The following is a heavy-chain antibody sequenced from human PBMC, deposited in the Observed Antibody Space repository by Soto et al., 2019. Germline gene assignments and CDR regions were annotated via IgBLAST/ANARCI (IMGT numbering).Heavy chain of an antibody. D-gene: IGHD6-6*01. J-gene: IGHJ6*02. Sequence: PSETLSLTCGVSGGSFSGYYWSWIRQPPGKGLEWIGEIDDSGSTNSNPSLKSRVTISVDTSKNQFSLKMTSVTAADTSVYYCARGTYIGARLDDYYGMEVWGQGTTVTVSS. CDR2: IDDSGST. CDR1: GGSFSGYY. V-gene: IGHV4-34*01. CDR3: ARGTYIGARLDDYYGMEV.